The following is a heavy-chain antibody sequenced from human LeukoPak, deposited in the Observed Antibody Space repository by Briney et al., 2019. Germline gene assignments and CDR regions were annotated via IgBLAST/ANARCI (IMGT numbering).Heavy chain of an antibody. Sequence: GWSLRLSCAASGFTFSSYSMNWVRQAPGKGLEWVSSISSSSSYIYYADSVKGRFTISRDNAKNSLYLQMNSLRAEDTAVYYCARDMGSSWYPFDYWGQGTLVTVSS. D-gene: IGHD6-13*01. J-gene: IGHJ4*02. CDR2: ISSSSSYI. V-gene: IGHV3-21*01. CDR3: ARDMGSSWYPFDY. CDR1: GFTFSSYS.